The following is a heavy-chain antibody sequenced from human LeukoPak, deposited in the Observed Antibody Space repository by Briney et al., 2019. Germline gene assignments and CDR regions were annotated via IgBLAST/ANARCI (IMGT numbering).Heavy chain of an antibody. J-gene: IGHJ6*03. Sequence: ASVKVSCKASGYTFTKYYIHWVRQAPGQGPEWMGIINPSAGSTNYAQKFQGRVTITADKSTSTAYMELSSLRSEDTAVYYCARSLFRFLEWSYRSYYYYYMDVWGKGTTVTVSS. CDR2: INPSAGST. CDR1: GYTFTKYY. CDR3: ARSLFRFLEWSYRSYYYYYMDV. V-gene: IGHV1-46*01. D-gene: IGHD3-3*01.